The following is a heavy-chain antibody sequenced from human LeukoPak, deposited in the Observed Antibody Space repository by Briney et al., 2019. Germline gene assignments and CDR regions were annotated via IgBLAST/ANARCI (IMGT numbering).Heavy chain of an antibody. D-gene: IGHD5-18*01. J-gene: IGHJ5*02. Sequence: PAETLSLMCALSWGSISSSNGWSSVRQPPGKGLEWIWSIYCSGTAPYNPHPARRVKISVAASTTQFSLNLASVAAAATAMYYCAKGAGGFSYYNWFDPWGQGTLVTVSS. CDR2: IYCSGTA. CDR3: AKGAGGFSYYNWFDP. CDR1: WGSISSSNG. V-gene: IGHV4/OR15-8*01.